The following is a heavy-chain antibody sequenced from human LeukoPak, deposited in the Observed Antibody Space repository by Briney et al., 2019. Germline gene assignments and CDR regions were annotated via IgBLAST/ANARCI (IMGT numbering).Heavy chain of an antibody. D-gene: IGHD3-22*01. Sequence: GGSLRLSCAASGFTFSSYSMNWVRQAPGKGLERVSSISTSGTYIYYGDSVKGRFTISRDNAKTSLYLQMDNLGAEDTAVYYCARDLEDYNSGGYYLGYWGQGTLVTVSS. CDR1: GFTFSSYS. J-gene: IGHJ4*02. V-gene: IGHV3-21*01. CDR2: ISTSGTYI. CDR3: ARDLEDYNSGGYYLGY.